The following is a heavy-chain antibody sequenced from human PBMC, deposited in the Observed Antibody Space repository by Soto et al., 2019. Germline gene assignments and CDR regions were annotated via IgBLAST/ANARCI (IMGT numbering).Heavy chain of an antibody. CDR3: EQDRGWGVGRRSHDS. J-gene: IGHJ4*02. V-gene: IGHV3-23*01. CDR2: IRATGGQT. D-gene: IGHD3-10*01. CDR1: GFTFRNFV. Sequence: EVQLLESGGGVVQPGGSLRLSCAASGFTFRNFVMSWVRQAPGKGLEWVSAIRATGGQTFYADSVKGRFTISRDNSKNMVYLQVDSLRDDDTALYCCEQDRGWGVGRRSHDSWCQGTLVTVSS.